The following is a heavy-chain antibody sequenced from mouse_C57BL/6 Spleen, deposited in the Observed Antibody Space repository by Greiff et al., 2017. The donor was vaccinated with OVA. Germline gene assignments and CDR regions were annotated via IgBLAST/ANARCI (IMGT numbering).Heavy chain of an antibody. CDR3: ARPGTGGAFDY. V-gene: IGHV1-19*01. J-gene: IGHJ2*01. CDR2: INPYNGGT. Sequence: EVQLQQSGPVLVKPGASVKMSCKASGYTFTDYYMNWVKQSHGKSLEWIGVINPYNGGTSYNQKFKGKATLTVDKSSSTAYMELNSLTSEDSAVYDGARPGTGGAFDYWGQGTTLTVSS. CDR1: GYTFTDYY. D-gene: IGHD4-1*01.